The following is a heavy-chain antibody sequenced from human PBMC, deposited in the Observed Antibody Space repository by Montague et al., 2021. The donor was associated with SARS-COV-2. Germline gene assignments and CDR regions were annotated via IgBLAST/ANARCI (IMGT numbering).Heavy chain of an antibody. J-gene: IGHJ6*02. CDR2: IYFLGNT. V-gene: IGHV4-39*02. CDR3: ARDFGPYSSGWGYYYDMDV. D-gene: IGHD6-19*01. CDR1: GDSVSNDRYY. Sequence: SETLSLTCTVSGDSVSNDRYYWGWIRQSPGKGLEWIGTIYFLGNTYYSPSLKSRVTMSVDTSKNQLSLRLTSVTASDTAIYYCARDFGPYSSGWGYYYDMDVWGQGTTVTVSS.